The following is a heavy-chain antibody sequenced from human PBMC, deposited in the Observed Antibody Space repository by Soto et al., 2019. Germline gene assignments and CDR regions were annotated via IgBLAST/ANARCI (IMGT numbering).Heavy chain of an antibody. J-gene: IGHJ4*02. CDR1: GYTFTSYY. CDR2: INPSGGST. D-gene: IGHD3-22*01. Sequence: ASVKVSFKASGYTFTSYYMHWVRQAPGQGLEWMGIINPSGGSTSYAQKFQGRVTMTRDTSTSTVYMELSSLRSEDTAVYYCAREGGSSGYYKETFDYWGQGTLVTVSS. V-gene: IGHV1-46*01. CDR3: AREGGSSGYYKETFDY.